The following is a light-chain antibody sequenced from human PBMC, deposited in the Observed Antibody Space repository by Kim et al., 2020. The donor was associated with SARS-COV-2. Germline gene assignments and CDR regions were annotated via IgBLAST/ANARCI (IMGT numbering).Light chain of an antibody. CDR2: GAS. Sequence: SVAERDTPSRRASQTASSNYVGWYQQKAGQAPRVLIHGASPRGAGVPDRFRGRGSWTDFTLNINKPEPEDFAVYFCQQYCRLAIPFGQGTRLEIK. CDR3: QQYCRLAIP. J-gene: IGKJ5*01. CDR1: QTASSNY. V-gene: IGKV3-20*01.